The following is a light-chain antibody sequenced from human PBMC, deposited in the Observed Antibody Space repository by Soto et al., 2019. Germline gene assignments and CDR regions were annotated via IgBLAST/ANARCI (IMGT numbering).Light chain of an antibody. Sequence: QSALTQPRSVSGSPGQSVTISCGGSSSDVGVYKYVSWYKQHPGTAPKLIIFDVSKRPSGVPDRFSGSKSGNTASLAISGLQTEDEGDYYCCSYAGNYTVVFGGGTKLTVL. CDR2: DVS. CDR1: SSDVGVYKY. J-gene: IGLJ2*01. CDR3: CSYAGNYTVV. V-gene: IGLV2-11*01.